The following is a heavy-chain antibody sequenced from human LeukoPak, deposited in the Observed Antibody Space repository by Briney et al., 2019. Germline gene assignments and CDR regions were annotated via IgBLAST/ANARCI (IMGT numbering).Heavy chain of an antibody. CDR3: ARAHCSSTDCPPDF. V-gene: IGHV3-23*01. CDR2: ISGSGGST. Sequence: GGSLRLSCAASGFTFSSYAINWVRQAPGKGLEWVSAISGSGGSTYYADSVKGRFTISRDNSKNTLHLQMNSLRVEDTAVFYCARAHCSSTDCPPDFWGQGTLVTVSS. D-gene: IGHD2-2*01. CDR1: GFTFSSYA. J-gene: IGHJ4*02.